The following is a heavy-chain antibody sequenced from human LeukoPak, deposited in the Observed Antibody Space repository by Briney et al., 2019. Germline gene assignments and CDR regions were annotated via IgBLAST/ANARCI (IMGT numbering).Heavy chain of an antibody. D-gene: IGHD6-19*01. Sequence: GGSLRLSCPASGFTFNSYAMYWVRQAPGEGLEWVSGIFGSGGSAHYADSVKGRFTISRDNSKNTVYLQMDSLRVEDTAVYYCGKTTTGYSSGRYPGWPVDYWGQGTLVTVSS. V-gene: IGHV3-23*01. CDR2: IFGSGGSA. CDR1: GFTFNSYA. CDR3: GKTTTGYSSGRYPGWPVDY. J-gene: IGHJ4*02.